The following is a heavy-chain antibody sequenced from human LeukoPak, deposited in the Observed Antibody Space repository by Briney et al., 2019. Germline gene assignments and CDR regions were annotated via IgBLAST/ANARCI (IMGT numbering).Heavy chain of an antibody. D-gene: IGHD3-22*01. J-gene: IGHJ4*02. CDR1: GGSISSGGYY. V-gene: IGHV4-31*03. CDR3: ARGSGESTYYYDSSGYYSYYFDY. Sequence: PSETLSLTCTVSGGSISSGGYYWSWIRQHPGKGLEWIGYIYYSGSTYYNPSLKSRVTISVDTSKNQFSLKLSSVTAADTAVYYCARGSGESTYYYDSSGYYSYYFDYWGQGTLVTVSS. CDR2: IYYSGST.